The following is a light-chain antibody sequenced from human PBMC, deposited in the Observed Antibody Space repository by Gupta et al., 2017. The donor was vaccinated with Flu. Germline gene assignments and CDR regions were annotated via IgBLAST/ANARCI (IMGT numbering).Light chain of an antibody. Sequence: EVVLTQSPGTLSLSPGERATLSCRVSQSVRSYIAWYQQKPGQAPRLLIYSSSTRAPGVPDRFSGSESGTDFTLIIDKVEPDDFAVYYCQNEGCSFGTFGQGTMVDVK. J-gene: IGKJ1*01. CDR2: SSS. CDR3: QNEGCSFGT. CDR1: QSVRSY. V-gene: IGKV3-20*01.